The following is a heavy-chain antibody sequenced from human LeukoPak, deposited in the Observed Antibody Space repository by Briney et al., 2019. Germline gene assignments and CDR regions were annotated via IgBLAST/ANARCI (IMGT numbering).Heavy chain of an antibody. CDR2: INWNGGST. D-gene: IGHD3-10*01. CDR1: GFTFDDYG. CDR3: ARLFVYGSGAEAFDY. V-gene: IGHV3-20*04. Sequence: GGSLRLSCAASGFTFDDYGMSWVRQAPGKGLEWVSGINWNGGSTGYADSVKGRFTISRDNAKNSLYLQMNSLRAEDTAVYYCARLFVYGSGAEAFDYWGQGILVTVSS. J-gene: IGHJ4*02.